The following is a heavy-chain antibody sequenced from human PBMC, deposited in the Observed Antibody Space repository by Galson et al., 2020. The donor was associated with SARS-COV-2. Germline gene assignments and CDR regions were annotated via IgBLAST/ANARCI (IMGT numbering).Heavy chain of an antibody. V-gene: IGHV4-59*08. CDR2: IYYSGST. CDR1: GGSISSYY. J-gene: IGHJ6*02. D-gene: IGHD3-3*01. Sequence: ETSETLSLTCTVSGGSISSYYWSWIRQPPGKGLEWIGYIYYSGSTNYNPSLKSRVTISVDTSKNQFSLKLSSVTAADTAVYYCARRAITSFGVASGMDVWGQGTTVTVSS. CDR3: ARRAITSFGVASGMDV.